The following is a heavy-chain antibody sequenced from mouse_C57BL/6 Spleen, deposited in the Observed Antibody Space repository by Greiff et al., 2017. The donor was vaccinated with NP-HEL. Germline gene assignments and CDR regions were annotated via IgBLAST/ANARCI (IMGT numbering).Heavy chain of an antibody. D-gene: IGHD2-4*01. J-gene: IGHJ3*01. Sequence: QVQLQQSGAELVRPGTSVKVSCKASGYAFTNYLIEWVKQRPGQGLEWIGVINPGSGGTNYNEKFKGKATLTADKSSSTAYMQLSSLTSEDSAVYCCARDDYGPVSYWGQGTLVTVSA. CDR2: INPGSGGT. V-gene: IGHV1-54*01. CDR3: ARDDYGPVSY. CDR1: GYAFTNYL.